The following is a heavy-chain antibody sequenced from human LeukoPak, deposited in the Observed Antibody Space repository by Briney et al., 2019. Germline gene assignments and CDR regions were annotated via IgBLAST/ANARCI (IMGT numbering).Heavy chain of an antibody. CDR3: ARVSAVTIFGVVKNNWFDP. D-gene: IGHD3-3*01. CDR2: ISAYNGNT. Sequence: ASVKVSCKASGYTFTSYGISWVRQAPGQGLEWMGWISAYNGNTNYAQKLQGRVTMTTDTSTSTAYMELRSLRSDDTAVYYCARVSAVTIFGVVKNNWFDPWGQGTLVTVSS. CDR1: GYTFTSYG. J-gene: IGHJ5*02. V-gene: IGHV1-18*01.